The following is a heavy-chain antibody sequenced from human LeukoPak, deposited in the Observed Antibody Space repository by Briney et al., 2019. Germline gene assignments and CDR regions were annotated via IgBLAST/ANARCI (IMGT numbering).Heavy chain of an antibody. Sequence: GGSLRLSSAASGFTFSIHAMSWVRQALGKGLKWVSGINDSGDSTYHADPVKGRFTISRDNSKNTLYLQMNSLRAEDTAVYYCAKSLDLAVDGIDYWGQGTLVTVSS. CDR2: INDSGDST. CDR1: GFTFSIHA. V-gene: IGHV3-23*01. D-gene: IGHD6-19*01. J-gene: IGHJ4*02. CDR3: AKSLDLAVDGIDY.